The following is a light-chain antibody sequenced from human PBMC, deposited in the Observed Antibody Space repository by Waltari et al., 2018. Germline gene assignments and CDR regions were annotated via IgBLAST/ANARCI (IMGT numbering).Light chain of an antibody. CDR3: QQYNSYSRT. CDR1: QSISSW. V-gene: IGKV1-5*03. Sequence: DLQMTQSPSTLSASVGDRGTITCRASQSISSWLAWYQQKQGKAPKLLIYKASSLESGVPSRFSGSGSGTEFTLTISSLQPDDFATYYCQQYNSYSRTFGQGTKVEIK. CDR2: KAS. J-gene: IGKJ1*01.